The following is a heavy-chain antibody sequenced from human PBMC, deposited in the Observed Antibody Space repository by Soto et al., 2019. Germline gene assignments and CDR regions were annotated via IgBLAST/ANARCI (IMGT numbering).Heavy chain of an antibody. CDR2: INPSAGST. Sequence: QVQLVQSGAEVKKPGASVKVSCKASGYTFTSYYMHWVRQAPGQGLEWMGIINPSAGSTSYAQKFQCIVIMTMETCMSTVYMALSSLRSEDSAVSYCAREGVLVVVNATPWYFDLWGRWTVVTVSS. J-gene: IGHJ2*01. CDR1: GYTFTSYY. V-gene: IGHV1-46*01. CDR3: AREGVLVVVNATPWYFDL. D-gene: IGHD2-21*01.